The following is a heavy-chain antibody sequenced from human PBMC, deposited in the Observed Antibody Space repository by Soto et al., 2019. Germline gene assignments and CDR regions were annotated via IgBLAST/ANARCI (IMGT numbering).Heavy chain of an antibody. Sequence: SETLSLTCAGSGYSISSGYYWGWIRQPPGKGLEWIGSIYHSGSTYYNPSLKSRVTISVDTSKNQFSLKLSSVTAADTAVYYCAGSILRFLEWSSDAFDIWGQGTMVTVSS. J-gene: IGHJ3*02. D-gene: IGHD3-3*01. V-gene: IGHV4-38-2*01. CDR3: AGSILRFLEWSSDAFDI. CDR1: GYSISSGYY. CDR2: IYHSGST.